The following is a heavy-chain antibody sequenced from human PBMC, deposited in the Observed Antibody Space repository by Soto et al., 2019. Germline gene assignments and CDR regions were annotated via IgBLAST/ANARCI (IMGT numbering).Heavy chain of an antibody. CDR1: GFTFGDYA. D-gene: IGHD1-1*01. CDR3: KTPSGWNDAFDI. Sequence: PGGSLRLSCTASGFTFGDYAMSWFRQAPGKGLEWVGFIRSKAYGGTTEYAASVKGRFTISRDDSKSIAYLQMNSLKTEDTAVYYCKTPSGWNDAFDIWGQGTMVTVSS. J-gene: IGHJ3*02. V-gene: IGHV3-49*03. CDR2: IRSKAYGGTT.